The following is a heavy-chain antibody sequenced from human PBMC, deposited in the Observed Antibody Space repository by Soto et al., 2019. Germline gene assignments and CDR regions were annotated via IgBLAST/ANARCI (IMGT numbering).Heavy chain of an antibody. J-gene: IGHJ4*02. Sequence: QVQLVESGGDVVQPGRSLRLSCAASGFTFSNYGMHWVRQAPGKGLEWVAVISYEGSNKYYADSVKGRFTISRENSKNTRELQMDSLRDEDTAVYYCAKDRESRGPHCFDYWGQGALVTVSS. V-gene: IGHV3-30*18. CDR1: GFTFSNYG. CDR3: AKDRESRGPHCFDY. D-gene: IGHD2-2*01. CDR2: ISYEGSNK.